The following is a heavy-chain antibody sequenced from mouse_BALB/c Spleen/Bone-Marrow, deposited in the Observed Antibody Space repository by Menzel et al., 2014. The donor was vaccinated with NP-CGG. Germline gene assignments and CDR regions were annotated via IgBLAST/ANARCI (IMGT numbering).Heavy chain of an antibody. J-gene: IGHJ3*01. CDR2: IDPYYGGI. V-gene: IGHV1-39*01. D-gene: IGHD2-14*01. CDR3: ARSIEYRPLTY. CDR1: GYSFTGYN. Sequence: VQLQQSGPELEKPGASVKISCKASGYSFTGYNMNWVKQTNGESLEWIGNIDPYYGGISYNQKFKDKATLTVDRSSSTAYMQLKSLTSEDSAVYYCARSIEYRPLTYWGQGTLVTVSA.